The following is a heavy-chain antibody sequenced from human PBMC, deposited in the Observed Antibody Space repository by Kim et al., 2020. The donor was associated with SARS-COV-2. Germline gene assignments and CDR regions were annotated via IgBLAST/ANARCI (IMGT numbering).Heavy chain of an antibody. CDR3: ARRLYNTSGWGSHYCDL. CDR2: NIHRERP. J-gene: IGHJ1*01. Sequence: SETLSLTCAVYGGSFSGYYWSCISQHSGGELEWIGENIHRERPNFNTSLKSRVTITVDTAKNQVSLKLTSVTAAETAVYYCARRLYNTSGWGSHYCDLWGQGTLFTAAS. CDR1: GGSFSGYY. D-gene: IGHD3-10*01. V-gene: IGHV4-34*12.